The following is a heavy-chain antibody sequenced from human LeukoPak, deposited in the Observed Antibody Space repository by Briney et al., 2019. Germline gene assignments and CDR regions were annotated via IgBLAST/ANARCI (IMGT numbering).Heavy chain of an antibody. D-gene: IGHD5-18*01. V-gene: IGHV3-7*03. CDR2: IREERGQE. J-gene: IGHJ5*02. Sequence: GGSLRLSCAAPGFTFNSYVMSWVRQAPGKGLEWVANIREERGQEYYVDSVKGRFTISKNSAKNSLYLQMNTLRVEDTAMYYCASLDTAKQPLANHWGQGTLVTVSS. CDR1: GFTFNSYV. CDR3: ASLDTAKQPLANH.